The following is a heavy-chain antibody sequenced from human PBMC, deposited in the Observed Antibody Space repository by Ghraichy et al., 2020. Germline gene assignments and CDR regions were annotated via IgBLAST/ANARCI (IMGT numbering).Heavy chain of an antibody. CDR2: INSNERT. D-gene: IGHD6-19*01. CDR3: ARIYSSGYYVDL. Sequence: GESLNISCAASGFTVSSIYMGWVRQAPGKGLEWVSVINSNERTSYADSVKGRFTISRDTSKNTLYLQMNSLRVEDTAVYYCARIYSSGYYVDLWGRGTLVTVSS. CDR1: GFTVSSIY. V-gene: IGHV3-53*01. J-gene: IGHJ2*01.